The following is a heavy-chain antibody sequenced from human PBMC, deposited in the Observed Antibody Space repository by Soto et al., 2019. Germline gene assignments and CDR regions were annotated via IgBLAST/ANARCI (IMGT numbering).Heavy chain of an antibody. Sequence: VQLVNSGGGSVQPGGSLRLSCAASGFTFSSHNMNWVRQAPGKGLEWGSSISSSGSTIYYADSVKGRFTISRDNAKNSLYLQMNSLRAEDTAVYYCARGGVKVAGGCVDWGQGTLVTVSS. CDR3: ARGGVKVAGGCVD. V-gene: IGHV3-48*01. D-gene: IGHD6-19*01. CDR1: GFTFSSHN. J-gene: IGHJ4*02. CDR2: ISSSGSTI.